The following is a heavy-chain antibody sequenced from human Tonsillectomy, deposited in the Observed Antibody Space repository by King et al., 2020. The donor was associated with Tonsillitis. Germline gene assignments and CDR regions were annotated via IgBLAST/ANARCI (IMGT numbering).Heavy chain of an antibody. CDR1: GLSLSTIGMR. CDR3: ARESMIRGWDY. J-gene: IGHJ4*02. CDR2: IDWDDDK. D-gene: IGHD3-10*01. V-gene: IGHV2-70*04. Sequence: TLKESGPALVKPPQTLTLTCTFSGLSLSTIGMRVSWIRQPPGKALEWLARIDWDDDKFYSTSLKTRLTISKDTSKNQVVLTMTNMDPVDTATYYCARESMIRGWDYWGQGTLVTVSS.